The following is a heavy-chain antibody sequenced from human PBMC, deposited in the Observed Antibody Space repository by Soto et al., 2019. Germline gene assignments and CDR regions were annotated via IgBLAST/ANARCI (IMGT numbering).Heavy chain of an antibody. D-gene: IGHD4-4*01. CDR1: GFIFHAYA. CDR3: ARVASDYINSADH. CDR2: IGGSGGNT. J-gene: IGHJ4*02. V-gene: IGHV3-23*01. Sequence: EVQLLESGGGLVQPGGSLRLSCAASGFIFHAYAMTWVRQAPGKGLEWVSAIGGSGGNTYYAASVKGRFTISRDNSKDTVDPEMNRLRVDDTAVYFCARVASDYINSADHWGQGILVTVSS.